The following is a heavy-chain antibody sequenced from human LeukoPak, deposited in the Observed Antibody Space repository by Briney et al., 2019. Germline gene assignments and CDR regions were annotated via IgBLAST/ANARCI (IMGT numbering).Heavy chain of an antibody. J-gene: IGHJ2*01. V-gene: IGHV4-34*01. CDR1: GGSFSGYY. CDR3: ARGRLLWFGELFRRNVCWYFDL. CDR2: INHSGST. D-gene: IGHD3-10*01. Sequence: PSGTLSLTCAVYGGSFSGYYWSWIRQPPGKGLEWIGEINHSGSTNYNPSLKSRVTISVDTSKNQFSLKLSSVTAADTAVYYCARGRLLWFGELFRRNVCWYFDLWGRGTLVTVSS.